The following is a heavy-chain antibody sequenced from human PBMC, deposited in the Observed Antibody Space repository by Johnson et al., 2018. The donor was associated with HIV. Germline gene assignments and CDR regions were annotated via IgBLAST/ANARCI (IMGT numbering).Heavy chain of an antibody. V-gene: IGHV3-20*04. J-gene: IGHJ3*02. D-gene: IGHD6-13*01. CDR2: INWNGGST. Sequence: VQLVESGGGVVRPGGSLRLSCAASGFTFDDYGMSWVRQAPGKGLEWVSGINWNGGSTGYADSVKGRFTISRDNAKKSLYLQMNSLRAEETAVYYCATAAAGLDAFDICGQGTMVTVSS. CDR1: GFTFDDYG. CDR3: ATAAAGLDAFDI.